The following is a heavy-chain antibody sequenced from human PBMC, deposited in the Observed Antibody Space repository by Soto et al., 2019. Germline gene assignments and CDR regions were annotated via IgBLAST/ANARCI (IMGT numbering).Heavy chain of an antibody. V-gene: IGHV1-69*01. J-gene: IGHJ4*02. D-gene: IGHD2-8*01. CDR1: GGTFSSYA. CDR2: IIPIFGTA. CDR3: ARGPILGLMVYAGYFDY. Sequence: QVQLVQSGAEVKKPGSSVKVSCKASGGTFSSYAISWVRQAPGQGLEWMGGIIPIFGTANYAQKFQGRVAITADESTSTAYMELSSLRSEDTAVYYCARGPILGLMVYAGYFDYWGQGTLVTVSS.